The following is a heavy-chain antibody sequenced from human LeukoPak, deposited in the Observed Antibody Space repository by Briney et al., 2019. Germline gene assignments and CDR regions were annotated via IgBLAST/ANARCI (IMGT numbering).Heavy chain of an antibody. J-gene: IGHJ2*01. CDR3: ARDGRAAVIAPYWYFDL. D-gene: IGHD2-15*01. V-gene: IGHV4-31*03. Sequence: SQTLSLTCTVSGGSISSGGYYWSWIRQHPGKGLEWIGYIYYSGSTYYNPSLKSRVTIPVGTSKNQFSLKLSSVTAADTAVYYCARDGRAAVIAPYWYFDLWGRGTLVTVSS. CDR2: IYYSGST. CDR1: GGSISSGGYY.